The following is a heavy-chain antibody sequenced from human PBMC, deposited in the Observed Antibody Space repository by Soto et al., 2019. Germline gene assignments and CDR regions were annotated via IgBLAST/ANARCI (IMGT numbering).Heavy chain of an antibody. J-gene: IGHJ4*02. CDR2: IWYDGSNK. CDR1: GFTFSSYG. V-gene: IGHV3-33*06. D-gene: IGHD6-6*01. CDR3: AKLAARFISIDY. Sequence: GGSLRLSCAASGFTFSSYGMHWVRQAPGKGLEWVAVIWYDGSNKYYADSVKGRFTISRDNSKDTLYLQMNSLRAEDTAVYYCAKLAARFISIDYWGQGTLVTVSS.